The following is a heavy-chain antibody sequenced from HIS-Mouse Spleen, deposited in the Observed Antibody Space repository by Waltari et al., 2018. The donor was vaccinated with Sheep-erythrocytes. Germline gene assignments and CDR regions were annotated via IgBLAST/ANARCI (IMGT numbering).Heavy chain of an antibody. V-gene: IGHV3-21*01. J-gene: IGHJ4*02. CDR3: ARVASGATFDY. CDR1: GLTFSSYS. D-gene: IGHD1-26*01. CDR2: ISSSSSYI. Sequence: EVQLVESGGGLVKPGGSLRLSCAASGLTFSSYSINWVRQAPGKGLEWVSSISSSSSYIYYADSVKGRFTISRDNAKNSLYLQMNSLRAEDTAVYYCARVASGATFDYWGQGTLVTVSS.